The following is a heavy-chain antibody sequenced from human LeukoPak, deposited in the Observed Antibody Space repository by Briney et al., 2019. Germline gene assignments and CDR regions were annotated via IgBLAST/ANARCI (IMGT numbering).Heavy chain of an antibody. V-gene: IGHV3-48*01. J-gene: IGHJ4*02. D-gene: IGHD6-6*01. CDR3: ARGRYSSSSGDFDY. Sequence: GGSLRLSCAASGFTFSSYSMNWVRQAPGKGLEWVSYISSSSSTIYYADSVKGRFTISRDNAKNSLYLQMNSLRAEDTAVYYCARGRYSSSSGDFDYWGQGTLATVSS. CDR2: ISSSSSTI. CDR1: GFTFSSYS.